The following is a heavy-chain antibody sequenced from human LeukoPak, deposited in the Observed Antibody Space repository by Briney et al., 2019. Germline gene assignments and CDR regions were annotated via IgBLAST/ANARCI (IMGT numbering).Heavy chain of an antibody. D-gene: IGHD6-13*01. CDR2: IIPIFGTA. Sequence: SVRVSCKASGGTFSSYAISWVRQAPGQGLEWMGGIIPIFGTANYAQKFQGRVTITADESTSTAYMELSSLRSEDTAVYYCARGHSSSWTDAFDIWGQGTMVTVSS. V-gene: IGHV1-69*13. CDR3: ARGHSSSWTDAFDI. J-gene: IGHJ3*02. CDR1: GGTFSSYA.